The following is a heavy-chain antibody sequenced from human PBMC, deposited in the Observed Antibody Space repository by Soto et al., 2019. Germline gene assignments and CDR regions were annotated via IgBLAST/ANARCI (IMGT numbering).Heavy chain of an antibody. Sequence: QITSKESGPTLVRPTQTLTLTCAFSGFSLSTSGVGVGWIRQPPGKALEWLAVIYWDDSKHYGPSLRSRLTITKDTSKNQVVLTMTNMDPMDTGTYYCAHKGPEDWPLDYWGQGTLVTVSS. V-gene: IGHV2-5*05. CDR1: GFSLSTSGVG. D-gene: IGHD3-9*01. CDR2: IYWDDSK. CDR3: AHKGPEDWPLDY. J-gene: IGHJ4*02.